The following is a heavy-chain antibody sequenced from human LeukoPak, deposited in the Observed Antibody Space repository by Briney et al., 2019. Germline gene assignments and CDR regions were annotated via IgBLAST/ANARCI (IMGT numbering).Heavy chain of an antibody. J-gene: IGHJ4*02. Sequence: ASVKVSCKASGYTFTSYGISWVRQAPGRGLEWMGWISAYNGNTNYAQKLQGRVTMTTDTSTSTAYMELRSLRSDDTAVYYCARSRTEGRYSYGYPLGYWGQGNLVTVSS. D-gene: IGHD5-18*01. CDR2: ISAYNGNT. CDR1: GYTFTSYG. V-gene: IGHV1-18*01. CDR3: ARSRTEGRYSYGYPLGY.